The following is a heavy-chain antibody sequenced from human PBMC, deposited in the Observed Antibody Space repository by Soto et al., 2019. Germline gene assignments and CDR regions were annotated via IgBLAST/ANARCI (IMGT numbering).Heavy chain of an antibody. CDR1: GFTFSSYA. V-gene: IGHV3-23*01. CDR2: ISGSGGST. J-gene: IGHJ4*02. D-gene: IGHD6-13*01. Sequence: EVQLLESGGGLVQPGGSLRVSCAASGFTFSSYALSWVRLAPGKGLEWVSTISGSGGSTYYADSVKGRFTISRDNSKNTLYPQMNSLRAEDTAVYYCAKEAAAGLYYFDYWGQGTLVTVSS. CDR3: AKEAAAGLYYFDY.